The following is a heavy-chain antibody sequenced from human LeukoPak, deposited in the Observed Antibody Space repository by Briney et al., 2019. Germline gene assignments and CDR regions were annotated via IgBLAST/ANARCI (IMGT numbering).Heavy chain of an antibody. J-gene: IGHJ6*02. CDR3: ARGKSQVINDYYYYGMDV. CDR1: GGSISSDDSS. D-gene: IGHD2-21*01. CDR2: TSHTAKT. Sequence: SETLSLTCAVSGGSISSDDSSWNWIRQPPGEGLEWIGYTSHTAKTYYNPSLKSRVIISVDRSKNQFSLNLNSVTAADTAVYYCARGKSQVINDYYYYGMDVWGQGTTVTVSS. V-gene: IGHV4-30-2*01.